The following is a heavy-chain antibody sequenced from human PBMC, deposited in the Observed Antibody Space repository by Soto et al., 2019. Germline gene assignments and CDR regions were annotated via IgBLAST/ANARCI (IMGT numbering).Heavy chain of an antibody. V-gene: IGHV3-23*01. D-gene: IGHD5-18*01. CDR2: ISGSGGST. Sequence: GGSLRLSCAASGFTFSSYAMSWVRQAPGKGLEWVSAISGSGGSTYYADSVKGRFTISRDNSKNTLYLQMNSLRAEDTAVYYCAKSSGYSPSYQRFDPWGQGTLVTVSS. CDR1: GFTFSSYA. J-gene: IGHJ5*02. CDR3: AKSSGYSPSYQRFDP.